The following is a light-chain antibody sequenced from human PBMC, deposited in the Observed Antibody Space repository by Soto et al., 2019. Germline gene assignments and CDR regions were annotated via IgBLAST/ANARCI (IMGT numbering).Light chain of an antibody. V-gene: IGLV1-44*01. CDR2: DNN. CDR3: ASWDDRRNGVI. J-gene: IGLJ2*01. Sequence: QSVLTQPPSASGTPGQRVTISCSGSNSNIGSNTVNWYQQLPGTAPKLLIYDNNKRPSGVPGRFSDSKSGTSASLAISGLQSEDEADYYCASWDDRRNGVIFGGGTKLTVL. CDR1: NSNIGSNT.